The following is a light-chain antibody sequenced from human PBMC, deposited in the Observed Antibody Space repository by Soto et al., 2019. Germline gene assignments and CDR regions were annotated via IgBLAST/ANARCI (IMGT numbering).Light chain of an antibody. CDR2: AAS. CDR3: QNYDSAPIT. J-gene: IGKJ5*01. V-gene: IGKV1-27*01. Sequence: DIKMTQSPSSLSASVGNRVSITCRASQGISNYLAWYQQKPGKAPKVLIYAASTLQPGVPSRFSGSGSGTDFTLTINSLQPDDIATYYCQNYDSAPITFGQGTRLEIK. CDR1: QGISNY.